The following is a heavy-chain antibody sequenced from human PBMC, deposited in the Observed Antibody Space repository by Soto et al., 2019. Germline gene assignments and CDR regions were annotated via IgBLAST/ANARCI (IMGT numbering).Heavy chain of an antibody. D-gene: IGHD3-3*01. CDR2: ISAYNGNT. CDR3: ARGSPDFWSGPPDNWFDP. Sequence: ASVKVSCRASGYTFTSYGISSVRQAPGQGLEWMGWISAYNGNTNYAQKLQGRVTMTTDTSTSTAYMELRSLRSDDTAVYYCARGSPDFWSGPPDNWFDPWGQGTLVTVSS. CDR1: GYTFTSYG. J-gene: IGHJ5*02. V-gene: IGHV1-18*01.